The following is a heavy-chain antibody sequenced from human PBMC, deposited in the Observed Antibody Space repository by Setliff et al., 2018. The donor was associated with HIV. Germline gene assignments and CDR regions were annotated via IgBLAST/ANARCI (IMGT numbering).Heavy chain of an antibody. Sequence: ASVKVSCKASGYTFNDNYIHWVRQAPGQGLEWMGRISPDIGDTNYAQKLQGRVTMTTDTSTSTAYMELRSLRSDDTAVYYCARDPYIVVVPAASRAYYYYMDVWGKGTTVTVSS. CDR3: ARDPYIVVVPAASRAYYYYMDV. CDR2: ISPDIGDT. J-gene: IGHJ6*03. CDR1: GYTFNDNY. D-gene: IGHD2-2*01. V-gene: IGHV1-18*04.